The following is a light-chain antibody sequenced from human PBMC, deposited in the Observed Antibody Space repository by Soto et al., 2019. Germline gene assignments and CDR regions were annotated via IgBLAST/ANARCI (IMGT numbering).Light chain of an antibody. CDR2: DAS. CDR1: QSVSSSY. Sequence: EIVLRQSPGTLSLSPGERATLSCRASQSVSSSYLAWYQQKPGQAPRLLIYDASNRATGTPDRFSGSGSGTDFTLTISRLEPEDFAVYFCQQYDNLSWTFGQGTKVDIK. V-gene: IGKV3-20*01. CDR3: QQYDNLSWT. J-gene: IGKJ1*01.